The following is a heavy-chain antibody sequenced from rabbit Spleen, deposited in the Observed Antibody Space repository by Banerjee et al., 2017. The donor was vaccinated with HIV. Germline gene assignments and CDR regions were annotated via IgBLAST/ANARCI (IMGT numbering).Heavy chain of an antibody. CDR2: INGGSDVS. CDR3: ARGEHFSVGFSAFAIYLAL. Sequence: QEQLEESGGDLVQPEGSLTLTCKASGFDFTSAYDLCWVRQAPGKGLEWVAYINGGSDVSDYASWVNGRFIISRASSTTVTLQMTSLTAADTATYFCARGEHFSVGFSAFAIYLALWGPGTLVTVS. V-gene: IGHV1S45*01. CDR1: GFDFTSAYD. J-gene: IGHJ4*01. D-gene: IGHD6-1*01.